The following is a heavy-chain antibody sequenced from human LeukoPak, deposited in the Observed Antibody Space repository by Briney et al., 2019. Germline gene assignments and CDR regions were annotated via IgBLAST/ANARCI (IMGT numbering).Heavy chain of an antibody. CDR2: INPSGGST. V-gene: IGHV1-46*01. CDR3: ARDNNSTRFDP. D-gene: IGHD2/OR15-2a*01. CDR1: GYTFTSYY. Sequence: ASVKVSCKASGYTFTSYYMHWVRQATGQGLEWMGIINPSGGSTSYAQKFQGRVTMTRDTSTSTVYMELSSLRSEDTAVYYCARDNNSTRFDPWGQGTLVTVSS. J-gene: IGHJ5*02.